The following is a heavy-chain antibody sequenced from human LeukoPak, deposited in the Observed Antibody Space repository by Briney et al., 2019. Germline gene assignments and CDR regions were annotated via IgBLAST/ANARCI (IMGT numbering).Heavy chain of an antibody. Sequence: GGSLRLSCAASEFSVGSNYMSWIRQAPGKGLEWVSFITGTGSTIYYADSVKGRFTISRDNAKNSLYLQMNSLRAEDTAVYYCTRPSQVASDSSGYLDYWGQGTLVTVSS. J-gene: IGHJ4*02. CDR3: TRPSQVASDSSGYLDY. CDR2: ITGTGSTI. D-gene: IGHD3-22*01. V-gene: IGHV3-11*01. CDR1: EFSVGSNY.